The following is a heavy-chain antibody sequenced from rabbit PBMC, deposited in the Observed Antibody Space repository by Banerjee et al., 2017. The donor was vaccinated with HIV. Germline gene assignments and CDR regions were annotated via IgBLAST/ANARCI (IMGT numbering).Heavy chain of an antibody. CDR1: GLDFSSSYW. J-gene: IGHJ3*01. Sequence: QSLEESGGDLVKPGASLTLTCKASGLDFSSSYWLWWVRQAPGKGLEWIARIGVGGSDTPQYASWAKGRFTISKTSSTTVTLQMTGLTAADTATYFCAGAGAIDGGPWGYLLWGQGTLVTVS. V-gene: IGHV1S40*01. CDR2: IGVGGSDTP. CDR3: AGAGAIDGGPWGYLL. D-gene: IGHD3-3*01.